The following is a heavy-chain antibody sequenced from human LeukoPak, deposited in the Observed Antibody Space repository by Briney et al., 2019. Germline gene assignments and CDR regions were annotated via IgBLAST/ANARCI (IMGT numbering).Heavy chain of an antibody. D-gene: IGHD7-27*01. CDR3: ARGNLIWGLGFEFDY. J-gene: IGHJ4*02. CDR2: INPNSGGT. CDR1: GYTFTGYY. Sequence: ASVKVSCKASGYTFTGYYMHWVRQAPGQGLEWMGWINPNSGGTNYAQKLQGRVTMTRDTSISTAYMELSRLRSDDTAVYYCARGNLIWGLGFEFDYWGQGTLVTVSS. V-gene: IGHV1-2*02.